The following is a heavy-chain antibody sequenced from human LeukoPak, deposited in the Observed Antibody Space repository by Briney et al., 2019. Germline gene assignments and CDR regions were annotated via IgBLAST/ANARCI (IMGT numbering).Heavy chain of an antibody. CDR3: ARAYYGSGTYLRMDV. CDR1: GYTFTSYG. V-gene: IGHV1-18*01. Sequence: ASVKVSCKASGYTFTSYGISWVRQAPGQGLEWMGWISAYNGNTNYAQNLQGRVTLTTDTSTSTAYMERRSLRSDDTAVYYCARAYYGSGTYLRMDVWGQGTTVTVSS. CDR2: ISAYNGNT. D-gene: IGHD3-10*01. J-gene: IGHJ6*02.